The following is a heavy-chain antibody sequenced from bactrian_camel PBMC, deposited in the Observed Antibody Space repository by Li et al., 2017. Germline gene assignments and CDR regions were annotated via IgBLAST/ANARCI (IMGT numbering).Heavy chain of an antibody. D-gene: IGHD5*01. J-gene: IGHJ4*01. V-gene: IGHV3S55*01. CDR3: TVENGRTSCNGYGY. Sequence: QVQLVESGGESVQSGTSLRPTCVLSGVSGRGNRFCMGWFRKAPGQEREGVASIYSDKSSTYADSVKGRFTISKDNAKNTLYLQMNSLKPEDTAMYYCTVENGRTSCNGYGYWGQGTQVTVS. CDR1: GVSGRGNR. CDR2: IYSDKSS.